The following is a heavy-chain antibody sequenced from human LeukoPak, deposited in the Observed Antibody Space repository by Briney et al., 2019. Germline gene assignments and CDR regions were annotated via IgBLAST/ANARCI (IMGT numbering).Heavy chain of an antibody. Sequence: SGTLSLTCAVSGGSISSSNWWSWVRQPPGKGLEWVGEIYHSGSTNYNPSLKSRVTISVDKSKNQFSLKLSSVTAADTAVYYCAREERITIFGVALEYYYYYMDVWGKGTTVTVSS. V-gene: IGHV4-4*02. D-gene: IGHD3-3*01. J-gene: IGHJ6*03. CDR1: GGSISSSNW. CDR2: IYHSGST. CDR3: AREERITIFGVALEYYYYYMDV.